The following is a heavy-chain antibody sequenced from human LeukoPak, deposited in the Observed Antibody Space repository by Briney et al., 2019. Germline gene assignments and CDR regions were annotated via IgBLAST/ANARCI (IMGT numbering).Heavy chain of an antibody. CDR1: GFTFSSYG. D-gene: IGHD3-10*01. CDR3: AKDHVVGEWRGFYYYYYGMNV. J-gene: IGHJ6*02. CDR2: ISYDGSNK. Sequence: GRSLRLSCAASGFTFSSYGMLWVRQAPGKGLEWVAVISYDGSNKYYADSVKGRFTISSDNSKNTLYLQMNSLRAEDTAVYYCAKDHVVGEWRGFYYYYYGMNVWGQGTTVTVSS. V-gene: IGHV3-30*18.